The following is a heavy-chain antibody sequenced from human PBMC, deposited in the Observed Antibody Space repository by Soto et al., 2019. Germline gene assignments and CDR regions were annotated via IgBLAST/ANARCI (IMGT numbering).Heavy chain of an antibody. Sequence: ASVKVSCKASGYTFTSYGISWVRQAPGQGLEWMGWISAYNGNTNYAQKLQGRVTVTTDTSTSTAYMELRSLRSDDTAVYYCARVGGRSKYGMDVWGQGTTVTVSS. CDR2: ISAYNGNT. CDR3: ARVGGRSKYGMDV. CDR1: GYTFTSYG. V-gene: IGHV1-18*04. D-gene: IGHD3-16*01. J-gene: IGHJ6*02.